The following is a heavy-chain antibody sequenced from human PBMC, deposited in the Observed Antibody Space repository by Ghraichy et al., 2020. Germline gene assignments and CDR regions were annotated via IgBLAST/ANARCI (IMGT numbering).Heavy chain of an antibody. CDR2: INTYNGHT. V-gene: IGHV1-18*01. CDR3: ARDPGDSSGWNGFDY. D-gene: IGHD6-19*01. Sequence: ESLNISCKASGYTFINYAISWVRQAPGQGLEWMGWINTYNGHTNYAEKVQDRVTVTTDTSTNTVYMELSSLRSDDTAVYYCARDPGDSSGWNGFDYWGQGTLVTVSS. CDR1: GYTFINYA. J-gene: IGHJ5*01.